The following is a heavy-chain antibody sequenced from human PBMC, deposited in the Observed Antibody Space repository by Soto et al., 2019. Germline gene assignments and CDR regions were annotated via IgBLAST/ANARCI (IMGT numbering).Heavy chain of an antibody. Sequence: SQTHSLTCAISGDRVSRHSAAGDWGRRSPSRGLEWLGRTYYRSKWYTDYAVSVKSRMTLNPDTSKNQFSLQLNSVTPEDTAVYYCARDGGYSSSWPDFDYWGQGTLVTVP. CDR3: ARDGGYSSSWPDFDY. D-gene: IGHD6-13*01. J-gene: IGHJ4*02. CDR2: TYYRSKWYT. V-gene: IGHV6-1*01. CDR1: GDRVSRHSAA.